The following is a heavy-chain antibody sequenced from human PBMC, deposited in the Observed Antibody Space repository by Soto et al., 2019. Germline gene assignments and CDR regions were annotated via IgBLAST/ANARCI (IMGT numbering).Heavy chain of an antibody. D-gene: IGHD2-15*01. V-gene: IGHV3-30*18. CDR2: IVYDGSKK. CDR3: AKEWQIYSHLTNYFFAS. J-gene: IGHJ4*02. CDR1: GFIFSGYG. Sequence: SLRLSCAASGFIFSGYGMHWVRQAPGKGLEWVAVIVYDGSKKHYEDSVKGRFTISRDISKNTVDLQMDSLTVEDTAVYFCAKEWQIYSHLTNYFFASWAQGDLVTV.